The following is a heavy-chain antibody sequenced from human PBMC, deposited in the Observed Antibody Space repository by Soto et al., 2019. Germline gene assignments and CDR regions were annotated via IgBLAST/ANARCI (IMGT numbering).Heavy chain of an antibody. J-gene: IGHJ4*02. CDR2: IYYSGST. CDR3: ARLSVAGFRGVDY. D-gene: IGHD6-19*01. CDR1: GGSISSSSYY. Sequence: QLQLQESGPGLVKPSETLSLTCTVSGGSISSSSYYWGWIRQPPGKGLEWIGSIYYSGSTYYNPSLKSRVTISVDTSKNQFSLKLSSVTAADTAVYYCARLSVAGFRGVDYWGQGTLVTVSS. V-gene: IGHV4-39*01.